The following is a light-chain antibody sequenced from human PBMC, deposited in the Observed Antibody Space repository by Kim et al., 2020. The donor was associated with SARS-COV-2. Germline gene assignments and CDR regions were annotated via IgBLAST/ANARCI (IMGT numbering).Light chain of an antibody. J-gene: IGLJ2*01. Sequence: SYELTQPSSVSVSPGQTARITCSGDVLAKKYARWFQQKPGQAPVLVIYKDSERPSGIPERFSGSSSGNTVTLTISGAQAEDEADYYCYSAADGVFGGGTQLTVL. CDR3: YSAADGV. CDR1: VLAKKY. CDR2: KDS. V-gene: IGLV3-27*01.